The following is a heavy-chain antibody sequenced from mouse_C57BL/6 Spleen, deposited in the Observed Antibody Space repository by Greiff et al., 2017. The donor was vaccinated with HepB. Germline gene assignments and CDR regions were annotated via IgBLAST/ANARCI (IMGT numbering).Heavy chain of an antibody. J-gene: IGHJ3*01. CDR2: ISSGGDYI. CDR1: GFTFSSYA. D-gene: IGHD1-1*01. Sequence: EVQGVESGEGLVKPGGSLKLSCAASGFTFSSYAMSWVRQTPEKRLEWVAYISSGGDYIYYADTVKGRFTISRDNARNTLYLQMSSLKSEDTAMYYCTRDETTGFAYWGQGTLVTVSA. V-gene: IGHV5-9-1*02. CDR3: TRDETTGFAY.